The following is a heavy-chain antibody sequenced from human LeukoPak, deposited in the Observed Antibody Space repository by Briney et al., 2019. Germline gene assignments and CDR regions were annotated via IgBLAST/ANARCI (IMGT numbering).Heavy chain of an antibody. CDR3: AKDRVRGYSYGFVDY. J-gene: IGHJ4*02. V-gene: IGHV3-66*01. CDR1: GFTVSSNY. Sequence: GGSLRLSCAASGFTVSSNYMSWVRQAPGKGLEWVSVIYSGGSTYYADSVKGRFTISRDNSKNTLYLQMNSLRAEDTAVYYCAKDRVRGYSYGFVDYWGQGTLVTVSS. CDR2: IYSGGST. D-gene: IGHD5-18*01.